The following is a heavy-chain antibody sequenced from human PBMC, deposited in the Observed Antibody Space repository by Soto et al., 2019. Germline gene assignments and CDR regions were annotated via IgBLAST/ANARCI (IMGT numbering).Heavy chain of an antibody. V-gene: IGHV1-3*05. J-gene: IGHJ4*02. D-gene: IGHD5-18*01. CDR3: AREYTAVGIPLDY. CDR1: GYTFTSYA. Sequence: QVQLVQSGAEEKKPGASVKVSCKASGYTFTSYAMHWVRQAPGQRLEWMGWINAGNGNTKYSQKFQGRVTITRDTXASTAYMELSSLRSEDTAVYYCAREYTAVGIPLDYWGQGTLVTVSS. CDR2: INAGNGNT.